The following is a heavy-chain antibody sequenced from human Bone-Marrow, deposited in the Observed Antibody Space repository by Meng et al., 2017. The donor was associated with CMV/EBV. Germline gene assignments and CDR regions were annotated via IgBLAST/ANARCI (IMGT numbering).Heavy chain of an antibody. CDR3: ASSDYDFWSGYDY. D-gene: IGHD3-3*01. Sequence: SVKVSCKASGGTFSSYAISWVRQAPGQGLEWMGGIIPIFGTANYAQKFQGRVTITTDESTSTAYMELSSLRSEDTAVYYCASSDYDFWSGYDYWGQGTLVAVSS. J-gene: IGHJ4*02. CDR1: GGTFSSYA. CDR2: IIPIFGTA. V-gene: IGHV1-69*05.